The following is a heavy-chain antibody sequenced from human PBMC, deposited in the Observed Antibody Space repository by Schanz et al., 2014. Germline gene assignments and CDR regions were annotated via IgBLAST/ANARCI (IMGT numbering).Heavy chain of an antibody. D-gene: IGHD3-10*01. Sequence: EVQLVESGGGLVKPGGSLRLSCAASRFTFSSYSFNWVRQAPGKGLEWVSSITASGDYMHYADSVKGRFTISRDNARNSLYLQMNTLRVEDTAVYYCAGGPDYGAGSYSSYWGQGTLVTVSS. J-gene: IGHJ4*02. CDR3: AGGPDYGAGSYSSY. CDR2: ITASGDYM. CDR1: RFTFSSYS. V-gene: IGHV3-21*01.